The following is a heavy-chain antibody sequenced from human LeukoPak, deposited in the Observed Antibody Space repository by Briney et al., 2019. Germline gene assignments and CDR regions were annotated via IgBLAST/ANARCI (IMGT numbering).Heavy chain of an antibody. V-gene: IGHV1-2*02. Sequence: SVKVSCKASGYTFTAYYIHWVRQAPGQGLEWMGWINPNSGGTNYAQKFQGRVTMTRDTSISTAYMELSRLRSDDTAMYYCARDEAGYSSAWTIDYWGQGTLVTVSS. CDR2: INPNSGGT. CDR3: ARDEAGYSSAWTIDY. CDR1: GYTFTAYY. D-gene: IGHD6-19*01. J-gene: IGHJ4*02.